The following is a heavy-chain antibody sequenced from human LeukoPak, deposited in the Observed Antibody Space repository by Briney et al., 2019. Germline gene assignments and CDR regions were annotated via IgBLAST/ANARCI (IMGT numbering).Heavy chain of an antibody. CDR2: ISAYNGNT. V-gene: IGHV1-18*01. D-gene: IGHD3-9*01. Sequence: GASVKVSCEASGYTFTSYGISWVRQAPGQGLEWMGWISAYNGNTNYAQKLQGRVTMTTDTSTSTAYMELRSLRSDDTAVYYCARASPYYDILTGSTAMGWFDPWGQGTLVTVSS. J-gene: IGHJ5*02. CDR3: ARASPYYDILTGSTAMGWFDP. CDR1: GYTFTSYG.